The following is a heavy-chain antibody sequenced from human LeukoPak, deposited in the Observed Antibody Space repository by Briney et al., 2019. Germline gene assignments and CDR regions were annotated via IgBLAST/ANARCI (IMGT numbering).Heavy chain of an antibody. CDR2: IRYEGSNK. J-gene: IGHJ4*02. Sequence: GGSLRLSCAASGFTFSSYGMHWVRQAPGKGLEWVAFIRYEGSNKYYADSVKGRFTISRDNSKNTLYLQMNSLRAEDTAVYYCAKTPYSLDYFDYWGQGTLVTVSS. CDR1: GFTFSSYG. D-gene: IGHD6-13*01. V-gene: IGHV3-30*02. CDR3: AKTPYSLDYFDY.